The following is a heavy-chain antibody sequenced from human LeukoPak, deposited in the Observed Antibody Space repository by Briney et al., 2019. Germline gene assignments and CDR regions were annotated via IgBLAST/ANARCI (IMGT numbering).Heavy chain of an antibody. J-gene: IGHJ4*02. Sequence: GGSLRLSCTASGFTFSTYWTSWVRQAPGKGLEWVANTREDGSEKYYVDSVKGRFTIPRDNAKNSLYLQMNSLRAEDTAVYYCARALMGSGYFDYWGQGTLVTVSS. CDR1: GFTFSTYW. D-gene: IGHD3-22*01. V-gene: IGHV3-7*03. CDR3: ARALMGSGYFDY. CDR2: TREDGSEK.